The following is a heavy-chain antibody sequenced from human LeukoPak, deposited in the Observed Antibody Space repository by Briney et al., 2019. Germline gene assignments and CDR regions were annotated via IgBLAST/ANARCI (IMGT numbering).Heavy chain of an antibody. CDR1: GGSISSSSYY. CDR2: IYYSGST. V-gene: IGHV4-39*01. J-gene: IGHJ4*02. D-gene: IGHD1-26*01. Sequence: NTSETLSLTCTVSGGSISSSSYYWGWIRQPPGKGLEWIGSIYYSGSTYYNPSLKSRVTISVDTSKNQFSLKLSSVTAADTAVYYCASLPGIVGATTHDYWGQGTLVTVSS. CDR3: ASLPGIVGATTHDY.